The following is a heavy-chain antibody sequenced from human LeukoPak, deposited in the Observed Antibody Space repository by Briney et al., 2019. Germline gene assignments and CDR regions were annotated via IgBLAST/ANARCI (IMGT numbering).Heavy chain of an antibody. J-gene: IGHJ5*02. CDR1: GGSISSGGYY. D-gene: IGHD4-11*01. V-gene: IGHV4-30-4*08. CDR3: ARDCIWVTRGRFFDP. CDR2: IYYSGST. Sequence: SETLSLTCTVSGGSISSGGYYWSWIRQPPGKGLEWIGYIYYSGSTYYNPSLKSRVTISVDTSKNQFSLKLSSVTAADTAVYYCARDCIWVTRGRFFDPWGQGTLVTVSS.